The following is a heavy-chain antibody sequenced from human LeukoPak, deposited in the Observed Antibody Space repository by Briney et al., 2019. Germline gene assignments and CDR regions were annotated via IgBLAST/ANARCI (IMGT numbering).Heavy chain of an antibody. CDR3: ARDETVTSYYYYMDV. V-gene: IGHV3-30-3*01. CDR1: GFTFSSYA. CDR2: ISYDGSNK. J-gene: IGHJ6*03. D-gene: IGHD4-11*01. Sequence: GGSLRLSCAASGFTFSSYAMHWVRQTPGKGLEWVTVISYDGSNKYYADSVKGRFTISRDNSKNTVYLQMNSLRPEDTAVYYCARDETVTSYYYYMDVWGKGTTVTVSS.